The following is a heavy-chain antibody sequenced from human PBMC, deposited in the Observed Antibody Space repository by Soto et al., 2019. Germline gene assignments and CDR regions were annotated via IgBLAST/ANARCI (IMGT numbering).Heavy chain of an antibody. D-gene: IGHD6-13*01. Sequence: EVQLVESGGGLVQPGGSLKLSCAASGFTFSGSAMHWVRQASGKGLEWVGPVRNKGNSYETVFAASVKGRFTISRDDSTATVYLQMNSLTTEDTAVYYCTRLVAAGGIDYWGQGTLVTVSS. J-gene: IGHJ4*02. CDR3: TRLVAAGGIDY. CDR2: VRNKGNSYET. V-gene: IGHV3-73*01. CDR1: GFTFSGSA.